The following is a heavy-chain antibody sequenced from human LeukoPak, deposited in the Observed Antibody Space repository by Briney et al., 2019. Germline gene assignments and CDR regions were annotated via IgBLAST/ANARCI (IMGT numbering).Heavy chain of an antibody. Sequence: GGSLRLSCAASGFTFSNYALGWVRQAPGKGLEWVSTICGSGSCTYYADSVKGRFTISRDNSRNTLSLQMNSLRVEDAALYYCARERNYYFDYWGQGTLVTVSS. CDR2: ICGSGSCT. CDR1: GFTFSNYA. J-gene: IGHJ4*02. V-gene: IGHV3-23*01. CDR3: ARERNYYFDY.